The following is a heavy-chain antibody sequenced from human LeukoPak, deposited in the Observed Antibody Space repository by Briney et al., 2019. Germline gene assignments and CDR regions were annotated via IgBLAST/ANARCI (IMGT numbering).Heavy chain of an antibody. CDR1: GGSISSGGYY. CDR3: ASGSSWSGFYYFDY. Sequence: PSETLSLTCTVSGGSISSGGYYWSWIRQHPGKGLEWIGYIYYSGSTYYNLSLKSRVTISVDTSKNQFSLKLSSVTAADTAVYYCASGSSWSGFYYFDYWGQGTLVTVSS. J-gene: IGHJ4*02. V-gene: IGHV4-31*03. CDR2: IYYSGST. D-gene: IGHD3-3*01.